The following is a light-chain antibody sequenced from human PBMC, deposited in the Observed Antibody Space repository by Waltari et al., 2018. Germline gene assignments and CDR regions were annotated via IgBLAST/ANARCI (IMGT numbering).Light chain of an antibody. V-gene: IGKV1-39*01. Sequence: DIQMTQSPSSLSASVGDRVTITCRASQTISTYLSWYQHKPGKAPNLLIYVISSLQGGAPSRFSGSGSGTDFPLTISSLQAEDVAVYYCQQYSSAPAFGQGTKVEIK. CDR1: QTISTY. J-gene: IGKJ1*01. CDR2: VIS. CDR3: QQYSSAPA.